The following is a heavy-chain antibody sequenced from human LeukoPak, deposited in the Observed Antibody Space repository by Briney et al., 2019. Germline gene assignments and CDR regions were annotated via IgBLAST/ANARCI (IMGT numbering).Heavy chain of an antibody. Sequence: ASVKVSCKASGYTFTSYGISWVRQAPGQGLEWMGWISAYNGNTNYAQKLQGRVTMTTDTSTSTAYMELSSLRSEDTAVYYCATRRGYYYDSSVLDAFDIWGQGTMVTVSS. CDR2: ISAYNGNT. V-gene: IGHV1-18*01. CDR3: ATRRGYYYDSSVLDAFDI. J-gene: IGHJ3*02. D-gene: IGHD3-22*01. CDR1: GYTFTSYG.